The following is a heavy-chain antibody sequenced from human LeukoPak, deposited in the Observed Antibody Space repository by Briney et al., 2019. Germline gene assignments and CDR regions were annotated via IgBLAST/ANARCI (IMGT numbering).Heavy chain of an antibody. Sequence: ASVKVSCKASGGTFSSYAISWVRQAPGQGLEWMGRIIPIFGIANYAQKFQGRVTITADKSTSTAYMELSSQRSEDTAVYYCARGTQYNWFDPWGQGTLVTVSS. CDR3: ARGTQYNWFDP. CDR2: IIPIFGIA. V-gene: IGHV1-69*04. J-gene: IGHJ5*02. CDR1: GGTFSSYA. D-gene: IGHD1-1*01.